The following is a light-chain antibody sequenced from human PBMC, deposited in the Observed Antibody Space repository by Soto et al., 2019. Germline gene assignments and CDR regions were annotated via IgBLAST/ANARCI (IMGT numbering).Light chain of an antibody. J-gene: IGKJ5*01. CDR2: GAS. CDR1: QSVRSNY. CDR3: QQYGSSPIT. V-gene: IGKV3-20*01. Sequence: DIVLTQSPGTLSLSPGERATLSCRASQSVRSNYLAWYQQKPGQAPRLLIYGASTRATGIPDRFSGSGSGTDFTLTISRLEPEDFAVYYCQQYGSSPITFGQGTRLEIK.